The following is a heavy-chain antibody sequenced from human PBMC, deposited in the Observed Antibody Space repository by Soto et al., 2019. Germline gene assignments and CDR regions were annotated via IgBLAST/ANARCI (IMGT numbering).Heavy chain of an antibody. Sequence: PVGSLRLSCAASGFTFSSYAMSWVRQAPGKGLEWVSAISGSGGSTYYADSVKGRFTISRDNSKKTLYLQMNSLRAEDTAVYYCAKEGSGDYALGSSRYTWEYWGQGTMLTVYS. CDR2: ISGSGGST. J-gene: IGHJ4*02. CDR3: AKEGSGDYALGSSRYTWEY. V-gene: IGHV3-23*01. D-gene: IGHD3-16*02. CDR1: GFTFSSYA.